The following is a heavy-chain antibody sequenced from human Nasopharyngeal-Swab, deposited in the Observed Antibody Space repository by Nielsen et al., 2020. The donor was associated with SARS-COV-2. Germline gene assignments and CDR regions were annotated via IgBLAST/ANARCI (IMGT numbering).Heavy chain of an antibody. V-gene: IGHV4-31*03. Sequence: SEPLSLTCTVSGGSISSGGYYWSWIRQHPGQGLEWMGYIYYSGITHYNPSLKSRVTISVDTPKNQLSLKLSSVTAADTAVYYCARDSGRSTIFGVVIIDAFDIWGQGTMVTVSS. CDR1: GGSISSGGYY. D-gene: IGHD3-3*01. J-gene: IGHJ3*02. CDR2: IYYSGIT. CDR3: ARDSGRSTIFGVVIIDAFDI.